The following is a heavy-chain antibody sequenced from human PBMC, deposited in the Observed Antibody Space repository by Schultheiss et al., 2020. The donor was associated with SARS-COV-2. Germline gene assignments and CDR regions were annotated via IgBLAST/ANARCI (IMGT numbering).Heavy chain of an antibody. CDR2: IYYSGST. CDR3: ARDRDSSGYYSFDF. V-gene: IGHV4-31*03. Sequence: SETLSLTCTVSGGSISSGGYYWSWIRQHPGKGLEWIGYIYYSGSTYYNPSLKSRVTISVDTSKNQFSLKLSSVTAADTAVYYCARDRDSSGYYSFDFWGQRTRVTV. J-gene: IGHJ4*02. CDR1: GGSISSGGYY. D-gene: IGHD3-22*01.